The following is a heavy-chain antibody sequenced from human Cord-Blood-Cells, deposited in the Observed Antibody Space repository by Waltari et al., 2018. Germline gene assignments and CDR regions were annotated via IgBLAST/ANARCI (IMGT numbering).Heavy chain of an antibody. V-gene: IGHV4-34*01. Sequence: QVQLQQWGAGLLKPSATLSLPCAVHGRSCSGGYCSWLPQPPGNGLEWLGEINHSGSTNYNPSLKSRVTISVDTSKNQFSLKLSSVTAADTAVYYCARNPRIVVVVAATFRGWFDPWGQGTLVTVSS. D-gene: IGHD2-15*01. CDR1: GRSCSGGY. J-gene: IGHJ5*02. CDR2: INHSGST. CDR3: ARNPRIVVVVAATFRGWFDP.